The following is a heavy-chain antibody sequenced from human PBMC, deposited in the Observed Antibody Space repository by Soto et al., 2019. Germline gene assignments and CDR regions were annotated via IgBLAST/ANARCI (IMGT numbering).Heavy chain of an antibody. Sequence: GGSLRLSCAASGFTFSSYWMSWVRQAPGKGLEWVANIKQDGSEKYYVDSVKGRFTLSRDNAKNSLYLQMTSLRAEDTAVYYCATKSESGVHWFDPWGQGTLVTVAS. CDR2: IKQDGSEK. CDR3: ATKSESGVHWFDP. V-gene: IGHV3-7*03. CDR1: GFTFSSYW. D-gene: IGHD3-10*01. J-gene: IGHJ5*02.